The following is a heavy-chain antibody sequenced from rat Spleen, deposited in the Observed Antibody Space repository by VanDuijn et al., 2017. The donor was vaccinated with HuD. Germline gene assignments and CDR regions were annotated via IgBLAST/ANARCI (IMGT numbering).Heavy chain of an antibody. CDR3: TRGGYFRY. D-gene: IGHD2-5*01. V-gene: IGHV5-20*01. CDR1: GFIFSDHY. CDR2: ISYDGGHT. Sequence: EVQLVESDGGLVQPGRSLKLSCAASGFIFSDHYVAWVRQTPTEGLEWVATISYDGGHTYYRDSVKGRFTLSRDNAKSTLYLQIDSLRSEDTATYYCTRGGYFRYWGQGVMVTVSS. J-gene: IGHJ2*01.